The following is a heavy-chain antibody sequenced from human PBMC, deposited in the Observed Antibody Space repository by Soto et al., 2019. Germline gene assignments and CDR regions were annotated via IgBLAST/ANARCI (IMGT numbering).Heavy chain of an antibody. Sequence: VKVSCKASGYTFSNYYIQWVRQAPGQGLEWMGWFNPNTGGSNYAEKFKGRVTMTRDTSIFTTHMRLNRLTSDHTAVSYCARDLNVDGPDNYGMDAWGQGTTVTVS. D-gene: IGHD3-16*01. CDR3: ARDLNVDGPDNYGMDA. J-gene: IGHJ6*02. CDR1: GYTFSNYY. V-gene: IGHV1-2*02. CDR2: FNPNTGGS.